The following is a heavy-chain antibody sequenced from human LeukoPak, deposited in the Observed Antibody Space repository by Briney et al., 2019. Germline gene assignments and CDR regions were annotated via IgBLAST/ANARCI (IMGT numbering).Heavy chain of an antibody. CDR3: ARGSQYYYGSGSWRVTDY. Sequence: PSETLSLTCAVYGGSFSGYYWSWIRQPPGKGLEWIGEINHSGSTNYNPSLKSRVTISVDTSKNQFSLKLSSVTAADTAVYYCARGSQYYYGSGSWRVTDYWGQGTLVTVSS. D-gene: IGHD3-10*01. CDR1: GGSFSGYY. CDR2: INHSGST. V-gene: IGHV4-34*01. J-gene: IGHJ4*02.